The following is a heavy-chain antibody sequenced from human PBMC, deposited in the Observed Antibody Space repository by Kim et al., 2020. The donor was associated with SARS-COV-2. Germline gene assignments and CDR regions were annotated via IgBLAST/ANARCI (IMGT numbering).Heavy chain of an antibody. CDR1: GGTFSSYA. J-gene: IGHJ5*02. CDR3: ARVEHDYSNQYNWFDP. Sequence: SVKVSCKASGGTFSSYAISWVRQAPGQGLEWMGGIIPIFGTANYAQKFQGRVTITADESTSTAYMELSSLRSEDTAMYYCARVEHDYSNQYNWFDPWGQGTLVTVSS. V-gene: IGHV1-69*13. D-gene: IGHD4-4*01. CDR2: IIPIFGTA.